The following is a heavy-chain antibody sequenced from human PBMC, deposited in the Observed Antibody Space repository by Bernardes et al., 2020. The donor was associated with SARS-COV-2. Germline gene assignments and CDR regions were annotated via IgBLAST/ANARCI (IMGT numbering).Heavy chain of an antibody. CDR2: IYYSGST. CDR1: GGSISSSSYY. D-gene: IGHD2-2*01. V-gene: IGHV4-39*01. J-gene: IGHJ5*02. CDR3: ARHDLVLGVAPAAMIGPWVVPPTDNWFDP. Sequence: LSLTCTVSGGSISSSSYYWGWIRQPPGKGLEWIGSIYYSGSTYYNPSLKSRVTISVDTSKNQFSLKLSSVTAADTAVYYCARHDLVLGVAPAAMIGPWVVPPTDNWFDPWGQGTLVTVSS.